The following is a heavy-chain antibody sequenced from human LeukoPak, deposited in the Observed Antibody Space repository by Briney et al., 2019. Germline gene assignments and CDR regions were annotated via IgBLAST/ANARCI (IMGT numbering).Heavy chain of an antibody. Sequence: GGSLRLSCAASGFTFSSYSMNWVRQAPGKGLEWVSYISSSSSSTIYYADSVKGRFTISRDNAKNSLYLQMNSLRDEDTAVYYCARGGGYDFWSGYPTYGMDVWGQGTTVTVSS. CDR3: ARGGGYDFWSGYPTYGMDV. CDR1: GFTFSSYS. J-gene: IGHJ6*02. V-gene: IGHV3-48*02. CDR2: ISSSSSSTI. D-gene: IGHD3-3*01.